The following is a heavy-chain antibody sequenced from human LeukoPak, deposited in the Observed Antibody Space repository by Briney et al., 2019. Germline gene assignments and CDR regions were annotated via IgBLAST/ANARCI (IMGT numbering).Heavy chain of an antibody. D-gene: IGHD3/OR15-3a*01. J-gene: IGHJ6*02. CDR2: LSSDGSTI. CDR3: ARVIFGGGTPPHYYYYGMDV. CDR1: GFTFSDYY. V-gene: IGHV3-11*01. Sequence: GGSLRLSCAASGFTFSDYYMSWSRQAPGKGLEWVSYLSSDGSTISYADSVKGRFTISRDNAKNSLYLQMNSLRAEDTAVYHCARVIFGGGTPPHYYYYGMDVWGQGTTVTVS.